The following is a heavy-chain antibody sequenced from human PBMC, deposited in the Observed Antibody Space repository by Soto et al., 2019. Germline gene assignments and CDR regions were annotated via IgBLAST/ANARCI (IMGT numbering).Heavy chain of an antibody. D-gene: IGHD6-13*01. V-gene: IGHV3-23*01. CDR1: GFTFSSYA. CDR3: AKVVQYSSSWTHYWYFDL. CDR2: ISGSGGST. J-gene: IGHJ2*01. Sequence: GGSLRLSCAASGFTFSSYAMSWVRQAPGKGLEWVSAISGSGGSTYYADSVKGRFTISRDNSKNTLYLQMNSLRAEDTAVYYCAKVVQYSSSWTHYWYFDLWGRGTLVTVSS.